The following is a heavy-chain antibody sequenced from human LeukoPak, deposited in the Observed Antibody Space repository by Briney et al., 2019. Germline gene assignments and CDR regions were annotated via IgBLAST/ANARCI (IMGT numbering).Heavy chain of an antibody. CDR1: GGSFSTYY. J-gene: IGHJ4*02. D-gene: IGHD3-10*01. CDR2: IYSSGST. V-gene: IGHV4-59*01. CDR3: ARSMVRGVFDY. Sequence: SSETLSLTCTVSGGSFSTYYWTWIRQPPGKGLEWIGCIYSSGSTNYNPSLKSRVTISVDTSKNQFSLKLSSVTAADTAVYYCARSMVRGVFDYWGQGTLVTVSS.